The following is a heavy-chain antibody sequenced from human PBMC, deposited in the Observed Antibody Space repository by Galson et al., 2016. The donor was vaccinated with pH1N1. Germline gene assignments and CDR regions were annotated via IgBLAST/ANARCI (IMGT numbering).Heavy chain of an antibody. Sequence: TLSLTCTVSGGSMNSADYYWSWIRQPPGKGLEWIGYIYYSGTTHFSPSLKSRLSMSVDMSNNQFSLTLNSVTAADTAVYYCARGEGIRYYYSGMDVWGQGTTVTVFS. CDR1: GGSMNSADYY. CDR2: IYYSGTT. CDR3: ARGEGIRYYYSGMDV. V-gene: IGHV4-30-4*01. J-gene: IGHJ6*02. D-gene: IGHD3-16*01.